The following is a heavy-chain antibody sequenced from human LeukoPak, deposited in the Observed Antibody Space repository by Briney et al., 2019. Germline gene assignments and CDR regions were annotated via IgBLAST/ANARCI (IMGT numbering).Heavy chain of an antibody. CDR3: AKGTEGYCSGTICYPFDY. CDR2: ITGSGSDT. CDR1: GFTFSSYA. J-gene: IGHJ4*02. D-gene: IGHD2-15*01. Sequence: GGSLRLSCEASGFTFSSYAMNRVRQVPGKGLEWVSSITGSGSDTYFVDSVKGRFTISRDNSKNTLYLQLNSLRAEDTAVYYCAKGTEGYCSGTICYPFDYWGRGTLVTVSS. V-gene: IGHV3-23*01.